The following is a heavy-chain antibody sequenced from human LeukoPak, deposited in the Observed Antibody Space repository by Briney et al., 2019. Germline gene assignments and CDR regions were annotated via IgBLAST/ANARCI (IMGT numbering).Heavy chain of an antibody. CDR2: IYPGDSDT. D-gene: IGHD2-8*02. CDR3: ARRVDGYWFFDY. CDR1: GYRFTNYW. Sequence: GESLKISCKGFGYRFTNYWIGWVRQMPGKGLEWMGIIYPGDSDTRYIPSFQGQVTISADKSINTAYLQWSSLKASDTAMYYCARRVDGYWFFDYWGQGTLVTVSS. J-gene: IGHJ4*02. V-gene: IGHV5-51*01.